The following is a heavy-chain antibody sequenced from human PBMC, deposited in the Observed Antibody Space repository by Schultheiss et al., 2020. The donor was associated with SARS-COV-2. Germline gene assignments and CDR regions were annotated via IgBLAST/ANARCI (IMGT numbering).Heavy chain of an antibody. CDR3: ARGTTMVRGVRSYNWFDP. J-gene: IGHJ5*02. D-gene: IGHD3-10*01. CDR2: IYTSGST. V-gene: IGHV4-4*07. CDR1: GGSISSYY. Sequence: SETLSLTCTVSGGSISSYYWSWIRQPAGKGLEWIGRIYTSGSTNYNPSLKSRVTISVDTSKNQFSLKLSSVTAADTAVYYCARGTTMVRGVRSYNWFDPWGQGTLVTVSS.